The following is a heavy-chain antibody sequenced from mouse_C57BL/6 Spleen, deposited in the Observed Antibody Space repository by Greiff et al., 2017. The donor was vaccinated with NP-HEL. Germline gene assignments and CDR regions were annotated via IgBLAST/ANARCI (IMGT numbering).Heavy chain of an antibody. CDR2: IDPENGDT. Sequence: VQLQQSGAELVRPGASVKLSCTASGFNIKDDYMHWVKQRPEQGLEWIGWIDPENGDTEYASKFQGKATITADTSSSTAYMQLSSLTSEDSAVYYCARPYFDYWGQGTTLTVSS. CDR1: GFNIKDDY. V-gene: IGHV14-4*01. CDR3: ARPYFDY. J-gene: IGHJ2*01.